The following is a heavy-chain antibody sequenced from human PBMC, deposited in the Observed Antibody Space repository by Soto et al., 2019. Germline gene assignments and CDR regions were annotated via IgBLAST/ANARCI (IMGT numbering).Heavy chain of an antibody. V-gene: IGHV4-59*01. CDR2: IYYSGST. J-gene: IGHJ4*02. Sequence: SETLSLTCTVSGGSISSYYWSWIRQPPGKGLEWIGYIYYSGSTNYNPSLKSRVTISVDTSKNQFSLKLSSVTAADTAVYYCARESGGGSRDFDYWGQGTLVTVSS. CDR1: GGSISSYY. CDR3: ARESGGGSRDFDY. D-gene: IGHD2-15*01.